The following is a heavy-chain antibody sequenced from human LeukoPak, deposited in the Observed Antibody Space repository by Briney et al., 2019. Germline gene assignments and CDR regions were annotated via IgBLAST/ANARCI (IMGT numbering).Heavy chain of an antibody. D-gene: IGHD3-9*01. V-gene: IGHV4-34*01. CDR2: INHSGST. CDR3: AWESPIFRYFPR. CDR1: GGSFSGYY. J-gene: IGHJ4*02. Sequence: PSETLSLTCAVYGGSFSGYYWSWIRQPPGKGLEWIGEINHSGSTNYNPSLKSRVTISVDTSKNQFSLKLSSVTAADTAVYYCAWESPIFRYFPRWGQGTLVTVSS.